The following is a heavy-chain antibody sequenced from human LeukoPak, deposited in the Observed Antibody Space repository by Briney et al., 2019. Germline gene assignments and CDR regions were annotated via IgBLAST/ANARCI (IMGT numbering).Heavy chain of an antibody. CDR1: DGSISSSSYY. J-gene: IGHJ3*02. Sequence: SETLSLTCTVSDGSISSSSYYWGWIRQPPGKGLEWIGSIYYGSVFYSVSTYYNPSLKSRVTMSGDTSKNQFSLKLSSVTAADTAVYYCARSGIGDDPFDIWGQGTMVTVSS. CDR3: ARSGIGDDPFDI. CDR2: IYYGSVFYSVST. V-gene: IGHV4-39*07. D-gene: IGHD3-10*01.